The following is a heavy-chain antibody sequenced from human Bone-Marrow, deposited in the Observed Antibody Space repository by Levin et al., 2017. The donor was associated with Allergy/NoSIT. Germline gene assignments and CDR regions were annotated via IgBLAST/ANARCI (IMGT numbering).Heavy chain of an antibody. CDR3: AREILTGSMGFDP. D-gene: IGHD3-10*01. J-gene: IGHJ5*02. V-gene: IGHV3-7*01. Sequence: GGSLRLSCEASGFPFDSYWMSWLRQAPGKGLEWVAKIKQDGSKKYSVDSVKGRFTISRDNPKNSVFLQMNSLRAEDTAVYYCAREILTGSMGFDPWGQGTLVIVS. CDR1: GFPFDSYW. CDR2: IKQDGSKK.